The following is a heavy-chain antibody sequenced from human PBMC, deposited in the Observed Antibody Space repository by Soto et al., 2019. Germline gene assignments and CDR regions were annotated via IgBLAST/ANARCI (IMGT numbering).Heavy chain of an antibody. CDR1: GFTFSNYA. CDR3: ARERGYSYGYSDY. CDR2: ISSSSSSI. V-gene: IGHV3-48*02. J-gene: IGHJ4*02. Sequence: EVQLVESGGGLVQPGGSLRLSCVASGFTFSNYAMHWVRQAPGKGLEWVSYISSSSSSIDYADSMKGRFTISRDNAKNSLYLQMNSLKDEDTAVYYCARERGYSYGYSDYWGQGTLVTVSS. D-gene: IGHD5-18*01.